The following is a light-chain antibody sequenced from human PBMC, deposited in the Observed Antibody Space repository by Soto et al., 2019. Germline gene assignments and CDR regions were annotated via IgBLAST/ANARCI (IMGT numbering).Light chain of an antibody. Sequence: DIDMTKFPSDLSASVGERDKITCRASQNVNNWLAWYQHKPGKAPQLLIYDASVLETGVPSRFSGSYSGTEFTLTITSLQPEDFATYYCQQVNSYTITFGQGKRTGD. CDR2: DAS. V-gene: IGKV1-5*01. J-gene: IGKJ5*01. CDR1: QNVNNW. CDR3: QQVNSYTIT.